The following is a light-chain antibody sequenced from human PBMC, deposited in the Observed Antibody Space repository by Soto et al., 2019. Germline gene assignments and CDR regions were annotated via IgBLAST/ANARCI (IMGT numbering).Light chain of an antibody. V-gene: IGKV3-20*01. CDR2: DVS. Sequence: EIVLTQSPGTLSLSPGERVTLSCRASQSVSNNYFAWYQQKHGQTPRLLIYDVSNRATGIPDRFSGSASGTDFTLTISRLEPEDFAVYYCQQYGSLPFTFGPGTKVDIK. CDR1: QSVSNNY. J-gene: IGKJ3*01. CDR3: QQYGSLPFT.